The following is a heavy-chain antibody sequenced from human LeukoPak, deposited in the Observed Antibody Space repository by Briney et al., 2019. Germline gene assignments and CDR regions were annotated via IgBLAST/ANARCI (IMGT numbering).Heavy chain of an antibody. V-gene: IGHV3-74*01. J-gene: IGHJ4*02. CDR1: GFTFSSYW. D-gene: IGHD3-16*01. CDR3: ARPQDGGGVDY. Sequence: GGSLRLSCAASGFTFSSYWMHWVRQAPGKGLVWVSRINSDGSSTSCADSVKGRFTISRDNAKNTLYLQMNSLRAEDTAVYYCARPQDGGGVDYWGQGTLVTVSS. CDR2: INSDGSST.